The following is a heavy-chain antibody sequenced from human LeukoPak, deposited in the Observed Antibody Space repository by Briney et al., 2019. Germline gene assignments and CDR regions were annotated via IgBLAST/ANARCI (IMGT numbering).Heavy chain of an antibody. CDR2: ISYDGSNK. CDR3: AKQRPGTPSGLDY. D-gene: IGHD3-10*01. CDR1: GFTFSSYG. J-gene: IGHJ4*02. Sequence: TGGSLRLSCAASGFTFSSYGMHWVRQAPGKGLEWVAVISYDGSNKYYADSVKGRFTISRDNSKNTLYLQMNSLRAEDTAVYYCAKQRPGTPSGLDYWGQGTLVTVSS. V-gene: IGHV3-30*18.